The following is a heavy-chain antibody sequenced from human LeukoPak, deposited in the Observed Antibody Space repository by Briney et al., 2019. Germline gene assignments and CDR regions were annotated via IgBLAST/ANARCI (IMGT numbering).Heavy chain of an antibody. J-gene: IGHJ4*02. Sequence: GASVKVSCKTSGYNFTTYDINWVRQATGQEPEWMGWMNPNSGDTGSVQKFQGRVTMTWNTSIGTAYMELSSLTSEDTAIYYCARASLVDYPTLDFWGQGTLVTVS. V-gene: IGHV1-8*01. CDR1: GYNFTTYD. D-gene: IGHD4-11*01. CDR3: ARASLVDYPTLDF. CDR2: MNPNSGDT.